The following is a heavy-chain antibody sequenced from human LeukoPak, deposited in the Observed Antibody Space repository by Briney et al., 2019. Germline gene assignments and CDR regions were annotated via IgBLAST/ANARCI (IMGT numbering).Heavy chain of an antibody. D-gene: IGHD6-19*01. CDR1: GYTFTIYG. CDR2: ISANSGNT. J-gene: IGHJ4*02. CDR3: ARDIAVAGEPDY. V-gene: IGHV1-18*01. Sequence: ASVKVSCTASGYTFTIYGFTWVRQAPGQGLEWMGWISANSGNTNYAPKFQGRVTMTTDTSTTTAYMDLRSLRSDDTAVYYCARDIAVAGEPDYWGQGTLVTVSS.